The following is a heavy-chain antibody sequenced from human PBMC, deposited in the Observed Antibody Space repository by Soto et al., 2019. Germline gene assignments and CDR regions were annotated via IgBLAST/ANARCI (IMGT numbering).Heavy chain of an antibody. D-gene: IGHD3-22*01. CDR1: GFTFSDYY. CDR3: ARSMHYYDSSGYGGVAFDI. Sequence: PGGSLRLSCAASGFTFSDYYMSWIRQAPGKGLEWVSYISSSSSYTNYADSVKGRFTISRDNAKNSLYLQMNSLRAEDTAVYYCARSMHYYDSSGYGGVAFDIWGQGTMVT. CDR2: ISSSSSYT. J-gene: IGHJ3*02. V-gene: IGHV3-11*06.